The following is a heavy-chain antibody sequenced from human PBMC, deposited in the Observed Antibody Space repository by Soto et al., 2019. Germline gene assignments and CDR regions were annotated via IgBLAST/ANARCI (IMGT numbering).Heavy chain of an antibody. Sequence: GGSLRLSCAASRFTFSSYAMHWVRQAPGKGLEWVAVISYDGSNKYYADSVKGRFTISRDNSKNTLYLQMNSLRAEDTAVYYCARDPGIVVVVAATQAGDYWGQGTLVTVSS. CDR3: ARDPGIVVVVAATQAGDY. J-gene: IGHJ4*02. D-gene: IGHD2-15*01. V-gene: IGHV3-30-3*01. CDR1: RFTFSSYA. CDR2: ISYDGSNK.